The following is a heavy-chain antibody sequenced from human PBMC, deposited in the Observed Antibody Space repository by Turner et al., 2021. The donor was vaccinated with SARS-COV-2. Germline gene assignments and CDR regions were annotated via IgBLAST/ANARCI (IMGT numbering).Heavy chain of an antibody. J-gene: IGHJ4*02. CDR3: ATGYAYCGGDCSIHY. Sequence: QVQLVQSGAAVKKPGASVKVSCKVSGYTLTELSMHWVRQAPGKGLEWMGGCDPEDAETIYAQKFQGRVTMTEDTSSDTAYMELSSLRSEDTAVYYCATGYAYCGGDCSIHYWGQGTLVTVSS. D-gene: IGHD2-21*02. CDR2: CDPEDAET. CDR1: GYTLTELS. V-gene: IGHV1-24*01.